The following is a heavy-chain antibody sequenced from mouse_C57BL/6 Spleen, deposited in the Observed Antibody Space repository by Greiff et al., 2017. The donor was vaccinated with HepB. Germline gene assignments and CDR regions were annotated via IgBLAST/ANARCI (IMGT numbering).Heavy chain of an antibody. CDR3: ARRYSDY. CDR2: IDPEDGET. V-gene: IGHV14-2*01. J-gene: IGHJ2*01. Sequence: EVQLQQSGAELVKPGASVKLSCTASGFNIKDYYMHWVKQRTEQGLEWIGRIDPEDGETKYAQNFKGKATITADTSSNTAYLQLSSLTSEDTAVYCCARRYSDYWGQGTTLTVSS. CDR1: GFNIKDYY.